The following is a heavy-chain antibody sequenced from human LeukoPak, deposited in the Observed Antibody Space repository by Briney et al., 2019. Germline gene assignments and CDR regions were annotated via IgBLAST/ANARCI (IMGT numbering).Heavy chain of an antibody. CDR1: GFTVSSNY. CDR3: ARGLGYCSSTSCRSAFD. Sequence: GGSLRLSCAASGFTVSSNYMSWVRQAPGKGLEWVSVIYSGGSTYYADSVKGRFTISRDNSKNTLYLQMNSLRAEDTAVYYCARGLGYCSSTSCRSAFDWGQGALVTVSS. D-gene: IGHD2-2*01. CDR2: IYSGGST. J-gene: IGHJ4*02. V-gene: IGHV3-66*01.